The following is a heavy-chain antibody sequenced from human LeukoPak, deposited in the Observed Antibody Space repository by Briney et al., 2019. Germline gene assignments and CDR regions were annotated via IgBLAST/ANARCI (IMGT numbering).Heavy chain of an antibody. J-gene: IGHJ4*02. Sequence: GGSLRLSCAASGFTFSNYVMNWVRQAPGKGLEWVSSISGGGGHIYYADSVKGRFTISRDNSKNTLYLQMNSLRAEDTAVYYCATRVSTSRSFDYWGQGTLVTVSS. CDR2: ISGGGGHI. V-gene: IGHV3-23*01. CDR3: ATRVSTSRSFDY. CDR1: GFTFSNYV.